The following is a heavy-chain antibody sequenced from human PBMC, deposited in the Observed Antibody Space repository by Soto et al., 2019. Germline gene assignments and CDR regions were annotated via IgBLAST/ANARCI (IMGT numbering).Heavy chain of an antibody. CDR1: GFSLSNSGVG. V-gene: IGHV2-5*02. CDR3: AHCTLHDYGDYDPGTSHVFDS. Sequence: QITLKESGPSPVKPTQTLTVTCTFSGFSLSNSGVGVAWIRQPPGKALEGLALIYGDNDKRYSPSLKTRLTITKDTSKTQVVITGTNMNPVDTATYYCAHCTLHDYGDYDPGTSHVFDSWGQGTLVTVSS. CDR2: IYGDNDK. D-gene: IGHD4-17*01. J-gene: IGHJ4*02.